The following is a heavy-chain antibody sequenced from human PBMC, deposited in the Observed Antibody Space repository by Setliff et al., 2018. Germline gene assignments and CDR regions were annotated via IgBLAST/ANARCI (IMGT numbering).Heavy chain of an antibody. J-gene: IGHJ4*02. V-gene: IGHV3-21*01. CDR3: ARGLTFSSGWYTVAXGFDX. D-gene: IGHD6-19*01. CDR2: XXXXXXYR. CDR1: GFTFSSYS. Sequence: GGSLRLSCAASGFTFSSYSMXXXXXXXXXXLEWXXSXXXXXXYRDYXVSVXGRCTISRDNAKNSLYLQMNSLRAEDTSVYYCARGLTFSSGWYTVAXGFDXWGXGTLVTVSS.